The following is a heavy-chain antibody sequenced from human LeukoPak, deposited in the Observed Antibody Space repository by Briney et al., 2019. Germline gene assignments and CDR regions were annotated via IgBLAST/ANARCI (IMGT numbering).Heavy chain of an antibody. CDR3: ARDQYSSGWYDAFDI. V-gene: IGHV3-74*01. D-gene: IGHD6-19*01. CDR2: INSDGSST. Sequence: PGGSLRLSCAASGFTFSSYWMHWVRQAPGKGLVWVSRINSDGSSTSYADSVKGRFTISRDNAKNTLYLRMNSLRAEDTAVYYCARDQYSSGWYDAFDIWGQGTMVTVSS. J-gene: IGHJ3*02. CDR1: GFTFSSYW.